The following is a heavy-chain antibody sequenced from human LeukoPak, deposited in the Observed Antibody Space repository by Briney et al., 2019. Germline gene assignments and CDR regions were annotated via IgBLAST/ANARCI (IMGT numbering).Heavy chain of an antibody. CDR1: GFTFSSHG. V-gene: IGHV3-30*18. CDR3: AKCQGRVCSSTPHGMDV. J-gene: IGHJ6*02. D-gene: IGHD2-2*01. Sequence: GGSLRLSCAVSGFTFSSHGMHWVRQAPGKGLEWVAVISYEGSIKYYADSVKGRFTISRDNSKNTLYLQMNSLRAEDTAVYYCAKCQGRVCSSTPHGMDVWGRGTTVTVSS. CDR2: ISYEGSIK.